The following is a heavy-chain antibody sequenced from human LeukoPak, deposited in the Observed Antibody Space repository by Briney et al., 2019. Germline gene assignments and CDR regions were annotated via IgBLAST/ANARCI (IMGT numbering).Heavy chain of an antibody. Sequence: PGGSLRLSCAASGFTFSSYDMHWVRQPAGKGLEWVSVIAAAGDTYYPDTVKGRFTISRENAKNSLYLQMNSLRVGDTAVYYCARGGDGFDPWGQGTLVTVSS. CDR2: IAAAGDT. J-gene: IGHJ5*02. CDR1: GFTFSSYD. V-gene: IGHV3-13*01. D-gene: IGHD3-16*01. CDR3: ARGGDGFDP.